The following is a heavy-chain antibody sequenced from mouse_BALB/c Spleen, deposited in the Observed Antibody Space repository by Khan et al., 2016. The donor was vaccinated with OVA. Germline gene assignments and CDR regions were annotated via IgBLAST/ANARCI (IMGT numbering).Heavy chain of an antibody. CDR2: ISYSGST. J-gene: IGHJ4*01. CDR3: ARGNYYGYAMDY. V-gene: IGHV3-2*02. D-gene: IGHD1-1*01. Sequence: EVQLQESGPGLVKPSQSLSLTCTVTGYSITSNYAWNWIRQFPGNKLEWMGYISYSGSTNYNLSPKSRISITRDTSKNQFFLQLNSVTTEDTATYYCARGNYYGYAMDYGGQGTSITVAS. CDR1: GYSITSNYA.